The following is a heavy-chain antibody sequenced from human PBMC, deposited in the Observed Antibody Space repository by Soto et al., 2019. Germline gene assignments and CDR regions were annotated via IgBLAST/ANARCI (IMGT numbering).Heavy chain of an antibody. V-gene: IGHV3-11*04. CDR3: ASQAGDYAVAPGFVIDA. CDR2: IRQSGGSM. J-gene: IGHJ5*02. Sequence: QVQLVESGGGLVKPGGSLTISCAASGFTFKDYYMTWIRQAPGKGLEWVSYIRQSGGSMYYADSVKGRFTVSRDNAKNLLYLQMKSLRSDDTAVYYGASQAGDYAVAPGFVIDAWGQGTKVTVSS. D-gene: IGHD3-16*01. CDR1: GFTFKDYY.